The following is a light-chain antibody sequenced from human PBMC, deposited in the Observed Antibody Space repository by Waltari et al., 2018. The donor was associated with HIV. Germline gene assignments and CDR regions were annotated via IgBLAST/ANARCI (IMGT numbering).Light chain of an antibody. V-gene: IGLV2-14*03. CDR2: DVS. J-gene: IGLJ2*01. CDR1: SSDVGGYNY. Sequence: QSALTQPASVSGSPGQSITISCTGTSSDVGGYNYVPWYQQHPGKAPKLMIYDVSNRPSGVSNRCSASKSGNTASLTISGLQAEDEADYYCSSYTSSSTLDVVFGGGTKLTVL. CDR3: SSYTSSSTLDVV.